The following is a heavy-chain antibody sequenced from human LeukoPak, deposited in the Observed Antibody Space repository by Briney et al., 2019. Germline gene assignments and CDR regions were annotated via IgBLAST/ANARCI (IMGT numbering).Heavy chain of an antibody. CDR3: ASGVPYGSGTGAI. CDR2: IITILGIA. D-gene: IGHD3-10*01. CDR1: GATFSSYT. J-gene: IGHJ3*02. V-gene: IGHV1-69*02. Sequence: GASVKVSCKASGATFSSYTISWVRQAPGQGLEWMGRIITILGIANYAQKFPGRVTITADKSTCTAYMSLSSVTSEDTAVYYCASGVPYGSGTGAIWGQGTMVTVSS.